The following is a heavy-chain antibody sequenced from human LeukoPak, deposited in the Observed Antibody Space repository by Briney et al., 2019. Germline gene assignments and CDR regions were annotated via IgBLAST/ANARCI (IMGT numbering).Heavy chain of an antibody. J-gene: IGHJ3*02. V-gene: IGHV1-2*02. CDR1: GYTFTGYY. Sequence: RASVKVSCKASGYTFTGYYMHWVRQAPGQGLEWMGWINPNSGGTNYAQKFQGRVTMTRDTSISTAYMELSRLRSDDTAVYYCARTYYYDSRDAFDIWGQGTMVTVSS. CDR3: ARTYYYDSRDAFDI. CDR2: INPNSGGT. D-gene: IGHD3-22*01.